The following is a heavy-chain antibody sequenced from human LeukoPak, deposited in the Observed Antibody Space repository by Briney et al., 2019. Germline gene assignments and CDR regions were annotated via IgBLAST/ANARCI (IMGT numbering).Heavy chain of an antibody. J-gene: IGHJ6*03. D-gene: IGHD5-12*01. CDR3: XXXXXYEAQYYYYYMDV. CDR2: ISSSGSTI. CDR1: GFTFSSYW. Sequence: GGSLRLSCAASGFTFSSYWMSWVRQAPGKGLEWVSYISSSGSTIYYADSVKGRFTISRDNAKNSLYLQMNSLRAEDTAVYYCXXXXXYEAQYYYYYMDVWGKGTTVTISS. V-gene: IGHV3-48*04.